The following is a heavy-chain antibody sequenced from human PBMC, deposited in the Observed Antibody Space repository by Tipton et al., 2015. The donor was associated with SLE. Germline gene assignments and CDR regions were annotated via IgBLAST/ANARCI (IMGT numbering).Heavy chain of an antibody. V-gene: IGHV4-59*12. J-gene: IGHJ4*02. D-gene: IGHD2-21*02. CDR1: GSSFSNYY. Sequence: TLSLTCTVSGSSFSNYYWSWIRQPPGKGLEWIGNIYYSGSTNYNPSLKSRVTISVDTSKNQFSLKLSSVTAADTAVYYCAGRGDLVVVTAYFDYWGQGTLVTVSS. CDR3: AGRGDLVVVTAYFDY. CDR2: IYYSGST.